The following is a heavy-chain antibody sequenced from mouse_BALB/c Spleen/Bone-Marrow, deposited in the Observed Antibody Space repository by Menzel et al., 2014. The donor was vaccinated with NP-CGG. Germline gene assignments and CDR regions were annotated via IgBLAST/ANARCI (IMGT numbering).Heavy chain of an antibody. V-gene: IGHV14-3*02. CDR2: IGPANGNT. CDR1: VFNIKDTF. CDR3: TRGEDY. Sequence: VTLKESVTEPVKPEAPFKLSCTGYVFNIKDTFMHWAEQTPAQGLGWIGRIGPANGNTKYDPKFQGKATITADTSSNTAYLHLTSLTSEDTAVYYCTRGEDYWGQGSTLAVST. J-gene: IGHJ2*01.